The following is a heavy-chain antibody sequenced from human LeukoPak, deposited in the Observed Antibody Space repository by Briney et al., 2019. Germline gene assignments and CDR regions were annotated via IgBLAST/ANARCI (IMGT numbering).Heavy chain of an antibody. J-gene: IGHJ4*02. CDR3: ARGLPSSYYYGSGSLSVFDY. CDR2: IYPGDSDT. V-gene: IGHV5-51*01. Sequence: GESLKISCKGSGYSFTSYWIGGVRQMPGKGLEWMGIIYPGDSDTRYSPSFQGQVTISADKSISTAYLQWSSLKASDTAMYYCARGLPSSYYYGSGSLSVFDYWGQGTLVTVSS. D-gene: IGHD3-10*01. CDR1: GYSFTSYW.